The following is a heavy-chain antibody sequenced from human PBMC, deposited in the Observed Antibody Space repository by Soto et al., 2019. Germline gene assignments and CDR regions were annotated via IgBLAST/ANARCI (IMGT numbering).Heavy chain of an antibody. D-gene: IGHD2-2*01. Sequence: QLQLQESGPGLVKPSETLSLTCTVSGGSISSSSYYWGWIRQPPGKGLEWIGSIYYSGSTYYNPPLKCRVTISVDTSKNQFSLQLSSVTAADTAVYYCARQGYQLLIQINWFDPWGQGTLVTVSS. CDR2: IYYSGST. V-gene: IGHV4-39*01. J-gene: IGHJ5*02. CDR1: GGSISSSSYY. CDR3: ARQGYQLLIQINWFDP.